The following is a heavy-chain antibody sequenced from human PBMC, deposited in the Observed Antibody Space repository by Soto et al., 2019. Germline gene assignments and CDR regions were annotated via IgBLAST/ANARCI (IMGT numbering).Heavy chain of an antibody. V-gene: IGHV4-39*02. CDR3: ARVPGTTRYWDY. CDR2: IYYSGTS. CDR1: GGSISDDTYY. J-gene: IGHJ4*02. Sequence: PSETLSLTCTVSGGSISDDTYYWGWIRQPPGKGLEWIGSIYYSGTSSYNPSLESRDNAENSLYLQMNSLSAEDTAVYYCARVPGTTRYWDYWGQGTLVTVSS. D-gene: IGHD3-10*01.